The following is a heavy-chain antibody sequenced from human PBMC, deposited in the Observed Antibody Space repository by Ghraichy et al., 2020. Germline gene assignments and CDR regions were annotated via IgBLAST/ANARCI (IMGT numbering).Heavy chain of an antibody. J-gene: IGHJ4*02. D-gene: IGHD1-26*01. CDR2: IYYSGST. V-gene: IGHV4-59*08. CDR1: GSSISSYY. CDR3: ARHSGSYRHFDY. Sequence: SETLSLTCTVSGSSISSYYWSWIRQPPGKGLEWIGYIYYSGSTTYNPSVKSRVTISVDTSKNQFSLKLSSVTAADTAVYYCARHSGSYRHFDYWGQGTLVTVSS.